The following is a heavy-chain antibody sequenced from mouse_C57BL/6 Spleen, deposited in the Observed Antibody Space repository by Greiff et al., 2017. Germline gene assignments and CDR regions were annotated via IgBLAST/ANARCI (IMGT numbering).Heavy chain of an antibody. CDR3: ARDGYCDY. CDR2: ISYDGSN. J-gene: IGHJ2*01. V-gene: IGHV3-6*01. CDR1: GYSITSGYY. Sequence: VQLKESGPGLVKPSQSLSLTCSVTGYSITSGYYWNWIRQFPGNKLEWMGYISYDGSNNYNPSLTNRISITRDTSKNQFFLKFNSVTTEDTATYYCARDGYCDYLGQGTTLTVSS.